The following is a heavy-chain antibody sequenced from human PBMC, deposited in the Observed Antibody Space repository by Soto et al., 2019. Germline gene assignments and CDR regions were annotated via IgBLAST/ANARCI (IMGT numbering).Heavy chain of an antibody. CDR3: TTXSYTPIVEVRFDY. CDR1: DFAFSNAW. CDR2: IKSRALGGTT. V-gene: IGHV3-15*07. Sequence: SCAASDFAFSNAWINWVRQAPGKGLKWVGRIKSRALGGTTDFAAPVRGRFAITRVDSRNMVYMQMNNLNTEKTTEKXXTTXSYTPIVEVRFDYWGHGTLVTVSX. J-gene: IGHJ4*01. D-gene: IGHD3-16*01.